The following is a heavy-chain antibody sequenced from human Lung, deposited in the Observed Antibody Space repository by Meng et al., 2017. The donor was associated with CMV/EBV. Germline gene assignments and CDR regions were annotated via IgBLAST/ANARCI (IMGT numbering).Heavy chain of an antibody. CDR2: IYYSGST. CDR3: ARTNYGDYNWFDP. J-gene: IGHJ5*02. D-gene: IGHD4-17*01. Sequence: QVQLQEQGPGLVKPSQTLSLTCTVSGGSISSGGFYWSWIRQHPGKGLEWIGYIYYSGSTYYNPSLRSRVAISIDTSKNQFSLKLTSVTAADTAVYFCARTNYGDYNWFDPWGQGTLVTVSS. V-gene: IGHV4-31*03. CDR1: GGSISSGGFY.